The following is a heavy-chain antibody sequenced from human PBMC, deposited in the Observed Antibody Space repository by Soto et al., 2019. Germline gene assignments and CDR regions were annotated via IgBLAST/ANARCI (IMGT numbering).Heavy chain of an antibody. J-gene: IGHJ4*02. CDR1: GDSITDYV. D-gene: IGHD1-26*01. CDR3: ERGGAEVWEVKY. V-gene: IGHV4-59*13. Sequence: PTATLSLTCTVSGDSITDYVSNLFRQSPGTGLECIWHVSYRATIHYNPSLRSRATISVDASKNQFSLKLRFVTAADTAVYYCERGGAEVWEVKYWGQG. CDR2: VSYRATI.